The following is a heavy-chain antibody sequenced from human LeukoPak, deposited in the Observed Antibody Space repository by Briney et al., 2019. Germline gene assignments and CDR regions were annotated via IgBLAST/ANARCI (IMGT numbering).Heavy chain of an antibody. V-gene: IGHV1-18*01. CDR2: ISAYNGHT. CDR3: ARSAYCSGGSCPENWFDP. J-gene: IGHJ5*02. D-gene: IGHD2-15*01. CDR1: GYTFTSYG. Sequence: ASVKVSCKASGYTFTSYGISWVRQAPGQGLEWMGWISAYNGHTNYAQHLQGRVTKTTDTSTTTAYMELRSLRSDDTAVYYCARSAYCSGGSCPENWFDPWGQGTLVTVSS.